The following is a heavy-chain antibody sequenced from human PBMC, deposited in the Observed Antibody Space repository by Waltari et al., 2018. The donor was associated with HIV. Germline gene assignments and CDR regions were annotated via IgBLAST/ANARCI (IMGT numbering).Heavy chain of an antibody. CDR1: GFTFNRFW. Sequence: EVQLVESGGGLVQPGGSLRLSCTAYGFTFNRFWMGWVRQAPGEGLEWVADINGAGSDKYYVKSVKGRFTISRDNARNSLYLQMNSLTAEDTAIYYCARDDYLDSWGQGTLVTVSS. CDR3: ARDDYLDS. D-gene: IGHD4-17*01. J-gene: IGHJ5*01. V-gene: IGHV3-7*01. CDR2: INGAGSDK.